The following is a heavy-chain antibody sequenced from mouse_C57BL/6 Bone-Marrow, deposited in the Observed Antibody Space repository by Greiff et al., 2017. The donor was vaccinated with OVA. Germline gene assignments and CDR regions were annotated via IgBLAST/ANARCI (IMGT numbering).Heavy chain of an antibody. V-gene: IGHV5-2*01. Sequence: EVQLQESGGGLVQPGESLKLSCESNEYEFPSHDMSWVRKTPEKRLELVAAINSDGGSTYYPDTMERRFIISRDNTMKTLYLQMSSLRSEDTALYYCARGGFYYYAHFDVWGTGTTVTVSS. CDR2: INSDGGST. CDR3: ARGGFYYYAHFDV. J-gene: IGHJ1*03. CDR1: EYEFPSHD. D-gene: IGHD1-1*01.